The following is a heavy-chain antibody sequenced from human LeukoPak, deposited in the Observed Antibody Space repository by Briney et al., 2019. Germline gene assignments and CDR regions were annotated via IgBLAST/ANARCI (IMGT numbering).Heavy chain of an antibody. CDR3: AKVSRYSGSFASFDY. CDR2: ISGSGGST. V-gene: IGHV3-23*01. Sequence: GGSLRLSCAASGFTFSSYWMSWVRQAPGKGLEWVSAISGSGGSTYYADSVKGRFTISRDNSKNTLYLQMNSLRAEDTAVYYCAKVSRYSGSFASFDYWGQGTLVTVSS. CDR1: GFTFSSYW. J-gene: IGHJ4*02. D-gene: IGHD1-26*01.